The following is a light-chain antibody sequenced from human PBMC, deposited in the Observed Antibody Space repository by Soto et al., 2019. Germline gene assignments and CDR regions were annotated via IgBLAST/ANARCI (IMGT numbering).Light chain of an antibody. Sequence: QSALTQPASVSGSPGQSITISYTGTSSDVGAYNYVSWYQQHPGKAPKLMIYDVSHRPSGVSNRFSGSKSGNTASLTISGLQAEDEADYYCSSYTSSSTLVVFGGGTKLTVL. CDR2: DVS. CDR1: SSDVGAYNY. CDR3: SSYTSSSTLVV. J-gene: IGLJ2*01. V-gene: IGLV2-14*03.